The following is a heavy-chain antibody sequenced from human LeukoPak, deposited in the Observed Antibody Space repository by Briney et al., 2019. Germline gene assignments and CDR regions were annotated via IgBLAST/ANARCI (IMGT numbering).Heavy chain of an antibody. CDR1: GFTFSSYA. D-gene: IGHD3-10*02. J-gene: IGHJ6*04. CDR3: AELGITMIGGV. V-gene: IGHV3-48*03. Sequence: PGGSLRLSCAASGFTFSSYAMNWVRPAPGNGLEWVSYISSSGRTTYYADPVKGRFTIARDNAQNSLYLQMNSLRAEDTAVYYCAELGITMIGGVWGKGTTVTISS. CDR2: ISSSGRTT.